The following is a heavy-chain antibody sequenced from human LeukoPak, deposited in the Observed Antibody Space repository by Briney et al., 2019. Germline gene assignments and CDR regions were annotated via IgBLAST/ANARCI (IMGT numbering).Heavy chain of an antibody. Sequence: ASVKVSCKASGYTFTSYDINWVRQATGQGLEWMGWMNPNSGNTGYAQKFQGRVTITRNTSISTAYMELSSLRSEDTAVYYCTREASSGWYVIDYWGQGTLVTVSS. V-gene: IGHV1-8*03. CDR3: TREASSGWYVIDY. CDR2: MNPNSGNT. J-gene: IGHJ4*02. D-gene: IGHD6-19*01. CDR1: GYTFTSYD.